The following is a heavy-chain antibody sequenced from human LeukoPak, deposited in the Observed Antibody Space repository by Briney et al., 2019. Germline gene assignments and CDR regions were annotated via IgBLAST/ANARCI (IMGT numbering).Heavy chain of an antibody. V-gene: IGHV3-21*01. CDR1: GFTFSSYS. Sequence: GGSLRLSCAASGFTFSSYSMNWVRQAPGKGLEWVSSISSSSSYIYYADSVKGRFTISRDNAKNSLYLQMNSLRAEDTAVYYCARDFHPTYYYGSGSSDAFDIWGQGTMVTVSS. J-gene: IGHJ3*02. CDR3: ARDFHPTYYYGSGSSDAFDI. CDR2: ISSSSSYI. D-gene: IGHD3-10*01.